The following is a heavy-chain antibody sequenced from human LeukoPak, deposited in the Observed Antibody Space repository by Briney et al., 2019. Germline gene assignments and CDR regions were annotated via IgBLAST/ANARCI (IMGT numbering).Heavy chain of an antibody. J-gene: IGHJ4*02. CDR1: GFTFSSYG. CDR2: ISYDGSNK. D-gene: IGHD3-10*01. CDR3: AKETRWFGEVPPMGN. Sequence: GGSLRLSCAASGFTFSSYGMHWVRQAPGKGLEWVAVISYDGSNKYYADSVKGRFTISRDNSKNTLYLQMNSLRAEDTAVYYCAKETRWFGEVPPMGNWGQGTLVTVSS. V-gene: IGHV3-30*18.